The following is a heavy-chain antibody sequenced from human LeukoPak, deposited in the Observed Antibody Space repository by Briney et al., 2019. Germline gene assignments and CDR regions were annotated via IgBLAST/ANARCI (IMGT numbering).Heavy chain of an antibody. V-gene: IGHV4-61*01. CDR1: GGSISTNSHY. J-gene: IGHJ4*02. CDR2: IYYGGST. D-gene: IGHD6-6*01. Sequence: SETLSLTCTVSGGSISTNSHYWSWIRQPPGKGLEWIGYIYYGGSTNYNPSLKSRVTISVDTSKNQFSLKLSSVTAADTAVYFCARAEYSSSPPDYWGQGTLVTVSS. CDR3: ARAEYSSSPPDY.